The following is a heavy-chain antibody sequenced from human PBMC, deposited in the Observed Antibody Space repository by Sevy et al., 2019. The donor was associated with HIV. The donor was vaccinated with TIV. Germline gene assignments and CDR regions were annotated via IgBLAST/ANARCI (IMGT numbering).Heavy chain of an antibody. Sequence: GGSLRLSCAASGFTFSKYWMGWVRQAPGKGLEWVANIKQDGGRTYYVDSVKGRFTISRDNAKNSLYLQMNSLRAEDTAVCFCAGDDGNYYFHYWGQGTLVTVSS. CDR2: IKQDGGRT. CDR3: AGDDGNYYFHY. J-gene: IGHJ4*02. CDR1: GFTFSKYW. V-gene: IGHV3-7*01. D-gene: IGHD1-7*01.